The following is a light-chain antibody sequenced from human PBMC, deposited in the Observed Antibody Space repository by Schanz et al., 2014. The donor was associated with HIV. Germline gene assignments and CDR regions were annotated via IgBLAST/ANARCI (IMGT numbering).Light chain of an antibody. Sequence: EIVMTQSPATLSVSPGERATLSCRASQSVSRNLAWYQQKPGQAPRLLIYGASTRATGIPARFSGSGSGTEFPLTISCLQSEDFATYYCQQYNSLWTFGQGTKVEIK. J-gene: IGKJ1*01. V-gene: IGKV3-15*01. CDR1: QSVSRN. CDR2: GAS. CDR3: QQYNSLWT.